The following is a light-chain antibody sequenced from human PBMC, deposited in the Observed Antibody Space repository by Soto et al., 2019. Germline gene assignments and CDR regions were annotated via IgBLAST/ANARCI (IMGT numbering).Light chain of an antibody. CDR2: EVT. CDR1: SSDVGSYNL. V-gene: IGLV2-23*02. CDR3: CSYAGSSAFHVV. Sequence: QSALTQPASVSGSPGQSITISCTGSSSDVGSYNLVSWYQQHPGKAPKLMVYEVTKRPSGVSNRFSGSKSGNTASLTISGLQAEDEADYYCCSYAGSSAFHVVLGGGTKVTVL. J-gene: IGLJ2*01.